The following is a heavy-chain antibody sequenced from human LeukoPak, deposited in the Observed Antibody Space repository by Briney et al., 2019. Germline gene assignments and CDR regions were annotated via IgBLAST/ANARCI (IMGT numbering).Heavy chain of an antibody. CDR1: GFTFSSYS. CDR3: ARDGWPAYYYYGMDV. Sequence: PGGSLRLSCAVSGFTFSSYSINWVRQAPGEWLEWVSSISSSSSYIYYAHSVKGRFTISRDNAKNSLYLQMHSLRAEDTAVYYCARDGWPAYYYYGMDVWGQGTTVTVSS. CDR2: ISSSSSYI. D-gene: IGHD5-24*01. V-gene: IGHV3-21*01. J-gene: IGHJ6*02.